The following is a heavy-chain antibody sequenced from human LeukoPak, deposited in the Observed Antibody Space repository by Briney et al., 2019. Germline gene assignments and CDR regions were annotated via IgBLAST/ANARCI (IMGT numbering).Heavy chain of an antibody. J-gene: IGHJ1*01. V-gene: IGHV3-53*01. CDR1: GFIVGNSY. CDR3: AREASGSYFHN. CDR2: IRTDDST. Sequence: AGGSLRLSCAASGFIVGNSYMSWVRQAPGKGLEWISLIRTDDSTYYADSVKGRFTISRDTSRNTLYLQMNILRAEDTAVYYCAREASGSYFHNWGQGTLVTVSS. D-gene: IGHD1-26*01.